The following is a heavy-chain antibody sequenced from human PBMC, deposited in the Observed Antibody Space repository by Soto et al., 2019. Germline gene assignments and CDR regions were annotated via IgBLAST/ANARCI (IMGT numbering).Heavy chain of an antibody. CDR3: ARDYRGLRYFDWPYYYGMDV. Sequence: SETLSLTCTVSGGSISSYYWSWIRQPPGKGLEWIGYIYYSGSTNYNPSLKSRVTISVDTSKNQFSLKLSSVTAADTAVYYCARDYRGLRYFDWPYYYGMDVWGQGTTVTVSS. CDR1: GGSISSYY. D-gene: IGHD3-9*01. J-gene: IGHJ6*02. V-gene: IGHV4-59*01. CDR2: IYYSGST.